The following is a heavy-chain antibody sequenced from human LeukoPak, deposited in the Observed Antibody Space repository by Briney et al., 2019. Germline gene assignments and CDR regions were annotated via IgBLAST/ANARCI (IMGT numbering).Heavy chain of an antibody. Sequence: SGGSLRLSCAASGFTFSSYAMSWVRQAPGKGLEWVSAISGSGGSTYYADSVKGRFTISRDNSKNTLYLQMKNLRAEDTAVYYCAKGELKPRGYSSSWYYFDYWGQGTLVTVSS. CDR1: GFTFSSYA. V-gene: IGHV3-23*01. D-gene: IGHD6-13*01. CDR2: ISGSGGST. CDR3: AKGELKPRGYSSSWYYFDY. J-gene: IGHJ4*02.